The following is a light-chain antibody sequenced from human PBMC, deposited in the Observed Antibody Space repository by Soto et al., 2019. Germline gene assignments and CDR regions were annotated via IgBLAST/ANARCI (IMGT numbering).Light chain of an antibody. Sequence: QSVLTQPPSASGTPGQRVTVSCSGSSSNIGKNTVNWYQHLPGTAPKLLIYSNDQRPSGVPDRFSGSKSGTSASLAISGLQSEDEADYYCAAWDDSLNAFHVFGTGTKVTVL. CDR3: AAWDDSLNAFHV. V-gene: IGLV1-44*01. J-gene: IGLJ1*01. CDR2: SND. CDR1: SSNIGKNT.